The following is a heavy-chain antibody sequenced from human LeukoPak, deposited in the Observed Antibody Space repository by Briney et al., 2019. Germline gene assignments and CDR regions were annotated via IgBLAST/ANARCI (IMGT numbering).Heavy chain of an antibody. J-gene: IGHJ4*02. CDR3: LTMIVVVTNS. CDR2: FNPNSGGT. V-gene: IGHV1-2*02. Sequence: ASVKVSCKASGYTFTAHYIHWVRQAPGQGLEWMGWFNPNSGGTNYAQKFQGRVTMTSDTSISTAYMELSRLRSDGTAMYYCLTMIVVVTNSWGQGTLVTVSS. D-gene: IGHD3-22*01. CDR1: GYTFTAHY.